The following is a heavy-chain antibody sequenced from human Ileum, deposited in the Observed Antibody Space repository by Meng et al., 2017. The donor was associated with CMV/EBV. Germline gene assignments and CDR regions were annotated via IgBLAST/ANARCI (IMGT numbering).Heavy chain of an antibody. CDR2: INHRGIT. J-gene: IGHJ4*02. Sequence: TLALCCAVYDGSFSGYYWTWIRQSPGKRLEWIGEINHRGITKYNPSLKSRVTISVDTSKNQLSLRLSSVTAADTAVYYCARENWIDGYWGQGTLVTVSS. D-gene: IGHD1-1*01. CDR1: DGSFSGYY. V-gene: IGHV4-34*01. CDR3: ARENWIDGY.